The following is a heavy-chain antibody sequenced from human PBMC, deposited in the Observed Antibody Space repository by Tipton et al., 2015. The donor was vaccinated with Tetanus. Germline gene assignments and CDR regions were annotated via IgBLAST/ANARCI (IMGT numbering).Heavy chain of an antibody. D-gene: IGHD3-16*01. V-gene: IGHV4-31*03. J-gene: IGHJ5*02. CDR3: ARALKQGANWFDP. CDR1: GGSITNGGYY. Sequence: TLSLTCTVSGGSITNGGYYWSWIRQHPGKGLDWIGYISYTGTTHYNPSLKSRVTISLGRSKNQFSLKLTSVTAADTAIYYCARALKQGANWFDPWGQGTLVTVSS. CDR2: ISYTGTT.